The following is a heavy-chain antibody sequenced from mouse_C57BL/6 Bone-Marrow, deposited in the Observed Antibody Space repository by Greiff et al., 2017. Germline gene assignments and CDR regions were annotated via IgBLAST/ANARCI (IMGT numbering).Heavy chain of an antibody. Sequence: EVKLMESGGGLVQPGGSLKLPCAASGFTFSDYYMYWVRQTPEKRLEWVAYISNGGGSTYYPDTVKGRFTISRDNAKNTLYLQMSRLKSEDTAMYYCARGTYYYGSRRYFDVWGTGTTVTVSS. CDR1: GFTFSDYY. D-gene: IGHD1-1*01. CDR2: ISNGGGST. V-gene: IGHV5-12*01. CDR3: ARGTYYYGSRRYFDV. J-gene: IGHJ1*03.